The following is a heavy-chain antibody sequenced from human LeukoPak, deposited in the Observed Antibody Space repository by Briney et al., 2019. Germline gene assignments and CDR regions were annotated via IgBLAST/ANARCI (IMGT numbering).Heavy chain of an antibody. V-gene: IGHV3-23*01. D-gene: IGHD7-27*01. CDR1: GFTFSSYA. CDR2: ISGSGGRT. J-gene: IGHJ4*02. Sequence: GGSLRLSCAASGFTFSSYAMSWVRQAPGKGLEWVSAISGSGGRTYYADSVKGRFTISRDNSKNTLYLQMNSLRAEDTAVYYCAKDLSVTGDWDFDYWGQGTLVTVSS. CDR3: AKDLSVTGDWDFDY.